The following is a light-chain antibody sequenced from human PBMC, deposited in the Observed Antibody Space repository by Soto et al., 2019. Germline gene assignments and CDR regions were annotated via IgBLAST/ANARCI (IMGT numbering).Light chain of an antibody. Sequence: QSALTQPRSVSGSPGQSVTISCTGTSSDVGGYNYVSWYQQHPGKAPKVMIYDVSKRPSGVPDRFSDSKSGNTASLTIFGLQAEDEADYYCCSYAGSYTYWVFGGGTKLTV. J-gene: IGLJ3*02. CDR2: DVS. CDR1: SSDVGGYNY. CDR3: CSYAGSYTYWV. V-gene: IGLV2-11*01.